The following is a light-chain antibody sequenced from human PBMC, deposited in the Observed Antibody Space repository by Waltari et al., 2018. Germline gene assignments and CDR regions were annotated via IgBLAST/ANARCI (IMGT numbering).Light chain of an antibody. CDR3: MQYTHWPHT. J-gene: IGKJ2*01. CDR2: EVS. CDR1: QSLLQSDGYIY. V-gene: IGKV2-30*02. Sequence: DVVLTQSPVSPPVTLGEPPPTPCPPGQSLLQSDGYIYLNWFHQRPGQSPRRLFYEVSKRDFGVPDRFSASGSGTDFTLKISRVEAEDVGIYYCMQYTHWPHTFGQGTKLEIK.